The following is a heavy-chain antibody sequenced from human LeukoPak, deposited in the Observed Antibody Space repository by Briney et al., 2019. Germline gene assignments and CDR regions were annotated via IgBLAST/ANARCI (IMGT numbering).Heavy chain of an antibody. D-gene: IGHD3-22*01. V-gene: IGHV1-69*01. CDR3: ARDQAPYYYDSSGYYSGFFGY. J-gene: IGHJ4*02. CDR2: IIPIFGTA. Sequence: VASVKVSCKASGGTFISYAISWVRQAPGQGLEWMGGIIPIFGTANYAQKFQGRVTITADESTSTAYMELSSLRSEDTAVYYCARDQAPYYYDSSGYYSGFFGYWGQGTLVTVSS. CDR1: GGTFISYA.